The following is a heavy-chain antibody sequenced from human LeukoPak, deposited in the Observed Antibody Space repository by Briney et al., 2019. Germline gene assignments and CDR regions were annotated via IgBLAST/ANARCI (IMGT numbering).Heavy chain of an antibody. D-gene: IGHD2-2*02. CDR3: ARSQVPAAIQDAFDI. CDR2: IYPGDSDT. CDR1: GYSFTSYW. Sequence: GESLKISCKGSGYSFTSYWIGWVHQMPGKGLEWMGIIYPGDSDTRYSPSFQGQVTISADKSISTAYLQWSSLKASDTAMYYCARSQVPAAIQDAFDIWGQGTMVTVSS. V-gene: IGHV5-51*07. J-gene: IGHJ3*02.